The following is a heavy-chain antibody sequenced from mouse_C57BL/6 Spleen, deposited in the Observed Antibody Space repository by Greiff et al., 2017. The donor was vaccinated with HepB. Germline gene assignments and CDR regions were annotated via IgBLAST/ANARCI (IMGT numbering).Heavy chain of an antibody. J-gene: IGHJ2*01. CDR2: IDPSDSYT. CDR1: GYTFTSYW. Sequence: QVQLQQSGAELVKPGASVKLSCKASGYTFTSYWMQWVKQRPGQGLEWIGEIDPSDSYTNYNQKFKGKATLTVDTSSSTAYMQLSSLTSEDSAVYYCARRAQLGHYFDYWGQGTTLTVSS. V-gene: IGHV1-50*01. D-gene: IGHD4-1*02. CDR3: ARRAQLGHYFDY.